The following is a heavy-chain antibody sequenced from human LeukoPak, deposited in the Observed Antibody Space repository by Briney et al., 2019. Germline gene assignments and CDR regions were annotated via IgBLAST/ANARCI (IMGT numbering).Heavy chain of an antibody. Sequence: SETLSLTCTVSGGSISYYYWSWIRQSPGKGLEWIGYIYYSGTTNYNPSLKSRVTILVDTSKNQFSPQLRSVTAADTAVYYCAREDPQTTVPEGMDVWGQGTTVTVSS. V-gene: IGHV4-59*01. D-gene: IGHD4-17*01. J-gene: IGHJ6*02. CDR3: AREDPQTTVPEGMDV. CDR2: IYYSGTT. CDR1: GGSISYYY.